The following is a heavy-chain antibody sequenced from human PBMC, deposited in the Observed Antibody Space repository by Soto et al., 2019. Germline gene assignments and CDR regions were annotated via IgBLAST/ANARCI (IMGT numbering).Heavy chain of an antibody. CDR1: GYSFINYW. D-gene: IGHD4-4*01. CDR3: ARPDNNYAAS. CDR2: INPGNSET. V-gene: IGHV5-51*01. Sequence: GESLKISCQASGYSFINYWIGWVRQIPGKGLEWMAIINPGNSETRYSPAFQGQVTISADRFITTVYLEWSSLRASATAMYYCARPDNNYAASSGKVALGIFSS. J-gene: IGHJ5*02.